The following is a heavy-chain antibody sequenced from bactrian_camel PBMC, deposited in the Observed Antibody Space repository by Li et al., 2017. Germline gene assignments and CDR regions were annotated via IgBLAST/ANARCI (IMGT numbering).Heavy chain of an antibody. D-gene: IGHD6*01. CDR2: IDSGGGGTA. CDR3: ATSWYVPYNY. CDR1: GFTFSSCW. V-gene: IGHV3S1*01. J-gene: IGHJ4*01. Sequence: QVQLVESGGGLVQPGGSLRLSCAASGFTFSSCWMYWVRQAPGKGLEWVSSIDSGGGGTAYYTDSVLGRFTISRDNAKNTLYLQMNSLKTEDTVVYYCATSWYVPYNYWGQGTQVTVS.